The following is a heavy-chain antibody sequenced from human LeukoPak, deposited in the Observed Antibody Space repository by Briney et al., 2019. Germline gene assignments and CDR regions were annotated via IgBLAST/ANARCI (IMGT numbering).Heavy chain of an antibody. J-gene: IGHJ4*02. Sequence: GGSLRLSCAASGFTFSSYWMHWVRQAPGKGLVWVSRINSDGSSTSYADSVKGRFTISRDNAKNTLYLQMNSLRAEDTAVYYCARDRVDTAMVGLFDYWGQGTLVTVSS. D-gene: IGHD5-18*01. V-gene: IGHV3-74*01. CDR2: INSDGSST. CDR3: ARDRVDTAMVGLFDY. CDR1: GFTFSSYW.